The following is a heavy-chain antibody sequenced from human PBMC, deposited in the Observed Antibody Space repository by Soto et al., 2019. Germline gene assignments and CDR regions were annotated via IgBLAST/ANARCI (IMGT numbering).Heavy chain of an antibody. CDR2: IFYSGTT. Sequence: SETLSLTCTVSGGSISGYYWSWIRQPPGKGLEWLGYIFYSGTTNYNPSLQSRLTISVDTSKNQFSLTLSSVTAADTAVYYCAKGGGRGVPGGDYFEYWGRGTPVTVSS. D-gene: IGHD2-8*02. CDR3: AKGGGRGVPGGDYFEY. CDR1: GGSISGYY. J-gene: IGHJ4*02. V-gene: IGHV4-59*01.